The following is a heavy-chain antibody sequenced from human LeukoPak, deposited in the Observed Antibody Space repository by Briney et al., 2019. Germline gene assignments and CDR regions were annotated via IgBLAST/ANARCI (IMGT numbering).Heavy chain of an antibody. D-gene: IGHD1-26*01. J-gene: IGHJ4*02. V-gene: IGHV3-9*01. CDR1: GFTFDDYA. CDR3: VRDGVVGATARTYYFDY. CDR2: ISWNSGSI. Sequence: GGSLRLSCAASGFTFDDYAMHWVRQAPGKGLEWVSGISWNSGSIGYADSVKGRFTISRDNAKNSVYLQMNSLRAEDTAMYYCVRDGVVGATARTYYFDYWGQGALVTVSS.